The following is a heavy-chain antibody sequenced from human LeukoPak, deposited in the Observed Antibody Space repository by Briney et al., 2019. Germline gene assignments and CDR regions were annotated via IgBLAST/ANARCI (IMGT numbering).Heavy chain of an antibody. D-gene: IGHD6-13*01. CDR1: GGSISSGSYY. J-gene: IGHJ6*03. CDR3: ARQYSSSWPAYYYYYMDV. CDR2: IYTSGST. V-gene: IGHV4-61*02. Sequence: SQTLSLTCTVSGGSISSGSYYWSWIRQPAGKGLEWIGRIYTSGSTNYNPSLKSRVTISVDTSKNQFSLKLSSVTAADTAVYYCARQYSSSWPAYYYYYMDVWGKGTTVTVSS.